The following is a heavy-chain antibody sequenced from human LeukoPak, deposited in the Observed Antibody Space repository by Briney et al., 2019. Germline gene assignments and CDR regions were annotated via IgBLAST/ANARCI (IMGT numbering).Heavy chain of an antibody. V-gene: IGHV4-30-4*08. CDR1: GGSISSGDYY. Sequence: SETLSLTCTVSGGSISSGDYYWSWIRQPPGKGLEWIGYIYYSGSTYYNPSLKSRVTISVDTSKNQFSLKLSSVTAADTAVYYCARDRPSGGDYVVYAFDIWGQGTMVTVSS. CDR3: ARDRPSGGDYVVYAFDI. J-gene: IGHJ3*02. D-gene: IGHD4-17*01. CDR2: IYYSGST.